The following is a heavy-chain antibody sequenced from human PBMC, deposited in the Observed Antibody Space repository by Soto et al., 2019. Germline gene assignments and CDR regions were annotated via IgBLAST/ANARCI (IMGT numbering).Heavy chain of an antibody. V-gene: IGHV1-18*01. CDR1: GYTFTTYG. D-gene: IGHD2-8*01. CDR2: ISAYNDTT. CDR3: ARDYCANGVCYLPDF. Sequence: QVQLVQSGAEVKKPGASVRVSCKASGYTFTTYGISWVRQAPGQGLEWLGWISAYNDTTYYAQKLQGRVTVTTDTSTSTSYMELTSLGLDDTAVYYCARDYCANGVCYLPDFWCQGTLVTVSS. J-gene: IGHJ4*02.